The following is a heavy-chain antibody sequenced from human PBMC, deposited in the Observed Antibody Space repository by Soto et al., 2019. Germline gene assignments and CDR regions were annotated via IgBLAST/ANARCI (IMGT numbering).Heavy chain of an antibody. V-gene: IGHV1-18*01. J-gene: IGHJ5*02. CDR3: ARVSVTMVRGVTPPHFDP. CDR2: ISAYNGNT. CDR1: GYTFTSYG. D-gene: IGHD3-10*01. Sequence: ASVKVSCKASGYTFTSYGISWVRQAPGQGLEWMGWISAYNGNTNYAQKLQGRVTMTTDTSTSTAYMELRSLRSDDTAVYYCARVSVTMVRGVTPPHFDPWGQGTLVTVSS.